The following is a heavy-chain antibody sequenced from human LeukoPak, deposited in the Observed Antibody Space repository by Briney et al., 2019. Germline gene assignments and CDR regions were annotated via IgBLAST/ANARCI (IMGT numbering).Heavy chain of an antibody. CDR2: IFHSGTT. CDR3: ARGDIPDY. V-gene: IGHV4-38-2*01. CDR1: GYSITSGYY. D-gene: IGHD2-21*01. J-gene: IGHJ4*02. Sequence: SETLSLTCAVSGYSITSGYYWGWIRQSPEKGLEWIGSIFHSGTTYYNLSLKSRVTISVDTSKNQFSLRLTSVTAADTAVYYCARGDIPDYWGQGTLVIVSS.